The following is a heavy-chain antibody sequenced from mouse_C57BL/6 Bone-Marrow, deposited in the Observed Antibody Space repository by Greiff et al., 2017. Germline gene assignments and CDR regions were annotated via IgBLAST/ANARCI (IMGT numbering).Heavy chain of an antibody. D-gene: IGHD1-1*01. CDR1: GYAFTNYL. CDR3: ARTLLRGMDY. V-gene: IGHV1-54*01. CDR2: INPGSGGT. J-gene: IGHJ4*01. Sequence: VMLVESGAELVRPGTSVKVSCKASGYAFTNYLIEWVKQRPGQGLEWIGVINPGSGGTNYNEKFKGKATLTADKSSSTAYMQLSSLTSEDSAVYFCARTLLRGMDYWGQGTSVTVSS.